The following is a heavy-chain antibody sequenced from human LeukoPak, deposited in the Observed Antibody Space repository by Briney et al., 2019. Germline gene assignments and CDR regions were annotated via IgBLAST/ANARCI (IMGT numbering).Heavy chain of an antibody. V-gene: IGHV1-18*01. Sequence: GASVKVSCKASGYTFTSYGISWVRQAPGQGLEWMGWISAYNGNTNYAQKLQGRVTMTRNTSISTAYMELSSLRSEDTAVYYCARGGEAFDIWGQGTMVTVSS. D-gene: IGHD3-10*01. CDR3: ARGGEAFDI. J-gene: IGHJ3*02. CDR1: GYTFTSYG. CDR2: ISAYNGNT.